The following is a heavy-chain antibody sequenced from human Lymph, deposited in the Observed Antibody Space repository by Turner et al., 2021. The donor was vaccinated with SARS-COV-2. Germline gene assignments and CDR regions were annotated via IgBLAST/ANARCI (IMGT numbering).Heavy chain of an antibody. Sequence: EVQLLESGGGLVQPGGSLRPSCAASGFTCNNYAMSWVRQAPGKGLEWVSTISGGGGSTSYADSVKGRFIISRDNSKNTLYLQMNSLRAEDTAVYYCANLYPTVSWEFPYGMDVWGQGTTVTVSS. D-gene: IGHD3-16*01. CDR1: GFTCNNYA. CDR3: ANLYPTVSWEFPYGMDV. J-gene: IGHJ6*02. V-gene: IGHV3-23*01. CDR2: ISGGGGST.